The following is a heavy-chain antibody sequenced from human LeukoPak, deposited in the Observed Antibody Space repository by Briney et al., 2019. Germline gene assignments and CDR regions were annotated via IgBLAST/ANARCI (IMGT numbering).Heavy chain of an antibody. CDR1: GGSIRGYY. CDR3: ARVRVDRLRFLDWFDP. D-gene: IGHD3-3*01. J-gene: IGHJ5*02. CDR2: IYYSGST. V-gene: IGHV4-59*01. Sequence: SETLTLTCNVSGGSIRGYYWSWIRQPPGKGLEWIGYIYYSGSTNYTPSLKSRVTISVDTSKNQFSLKLSSVTAADTAVYYCARVRVDRLRFLDWFDPWGQGTLVTVSS.